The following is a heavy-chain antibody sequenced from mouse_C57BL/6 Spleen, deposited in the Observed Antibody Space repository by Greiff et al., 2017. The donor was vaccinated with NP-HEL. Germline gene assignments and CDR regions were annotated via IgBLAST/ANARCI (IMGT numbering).Heavy chain of an antibody. D-gene: IGHD1-1*01. Sequence: DVKLVESEGGLVQPGSSMKLSCTASGFTFSDYYMAWVRQVPEKGLEWVANINYDGSSTYYLDSLKSRFIISRDNAKNILYLQMSSLKSEDTATYYCARDPSYYYGSSWWYFDVWATGTTVTVSS. CDR3: ARDPSYYYGSSWWYFDV. V-gene: IGHV5-16*01. CDR2: INYDGSST. CDR1: GFTFSDYY. J-gene: IGHJ1*03.